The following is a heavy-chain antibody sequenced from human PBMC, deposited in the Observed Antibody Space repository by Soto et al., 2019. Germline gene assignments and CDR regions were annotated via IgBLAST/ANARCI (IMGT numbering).Heavy chain of an antibody. CDR1: GYTFNSYW. CDR2: IYPGDSGT. D-gene: IGHD3-16*01. V-gene: IGHV5-51*01. CDR3: ARLPSDDPNTGFRGVFHY. J-gene: IGHJ4*02. Sequence: GESLKISCKASGYTFNSYWIGWLRQMPGQGLEWMAIIYPGDSGTRYSPSFQGQVTSSVDTSTNIAYLQWTSLKDSDTGIYFCARLPSDDPNTGFRGVFHYWGQGTLVTVST.